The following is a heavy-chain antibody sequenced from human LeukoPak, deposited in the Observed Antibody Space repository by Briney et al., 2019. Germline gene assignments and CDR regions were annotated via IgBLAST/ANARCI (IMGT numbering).Heavy chain of an antibody. V-gene: IGHV4-39*01. D-gene: IGHD6-19*01. CDR3: ARRGSSGWYPVSY. CDR1: GGSISSSSYY. Sequence: SETLSLTCTVSGGSISSSSYYWGWIHQPPGKGLEWSGSIYYSGSTYYNPSLKSRVTISVDTSKNQFSLKLSSVTAADTAVYYCARRGSSGWYPVSYWGQGTLVTVSS. CDR2: IYYSGST. J-gene: IGHJ4*02.